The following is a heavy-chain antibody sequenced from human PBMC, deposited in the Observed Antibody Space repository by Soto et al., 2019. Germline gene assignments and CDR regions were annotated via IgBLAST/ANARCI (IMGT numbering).Heavy chain of an antibody. J-gene: IGHJ4*02. CDR3: AKAPSYSSSWIDY. CDR2: ISGSGGST. D-gene: IGHD6-13*01. CDR1: GFTFSSYA. Sequence: GGSLRLSCAASGFTFSSYAMSWVRQAPGKGLERVSAISGSGGSTYYADSVKGRFTISRDNSKNTLYLQMNSLRAEDTAVYYCAKAPSYSSSWIDYWGQGTLVTVSS. V-gene: IGHV3-23*01.